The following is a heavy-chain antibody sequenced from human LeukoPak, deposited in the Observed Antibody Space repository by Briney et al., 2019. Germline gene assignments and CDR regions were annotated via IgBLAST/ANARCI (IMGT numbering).Heavy chain of an antibody. J-gene: IGHJ4*02. CDR2: IKQDGSEK. D-gene: IGHD5-12*01. CDR3: ARIGYRSSSFDY. Sequence: GGSLRLSCAASGFTFSNYWMSWVRQAPGKGREWVANIKQDGSEKDYVDFMKGRFTISRDNAKNSVYLQLSSLRADDTAVYHCARIGYRSSSFDYWGRGTLVTVAS. CDR1: GFTFSNYW. V-gene: IGHV3-7*01.